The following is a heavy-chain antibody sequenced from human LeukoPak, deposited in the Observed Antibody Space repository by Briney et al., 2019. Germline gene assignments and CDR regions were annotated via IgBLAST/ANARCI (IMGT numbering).Heavy chain of an antibody. J-gene: IGHJ4*02. V-gene: IGHV3-23*01. CDR2: ISGGGGST. CDR1: GFTFNNYA. CDR3: AKAGGSLQSSNSDY. Sequence: GGSLRLSCAASGFTFNNYAMSWVRQAPGKGLEWVSAISGGGGSTYYADSVKGRFTISRDNSKNTLYLQMNSLIAEDTAVYYCAKAGGSLQSSNSDYWGQGTLVTVSS. D-gene: IGHD4-11*01.